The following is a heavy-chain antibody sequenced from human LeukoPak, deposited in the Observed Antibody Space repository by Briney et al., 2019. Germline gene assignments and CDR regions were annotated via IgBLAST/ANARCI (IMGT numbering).Heavy chain of an antibody. Sequence: GASVKVSCKASGGTFSSYAISWVRQAPGQGPEWMGGIIPIFGTANYAQKFQGRVTINADESTSTAYMELSSLRSEDTAVYYCARMRSSGWYFDYWGQGTLVTVSS. V-gene: IGHV1-69*13. CDR3: ARMRSSGWYFDY. J-gene: IGHJ4*02. CDR2: IIPIFGTA. D-gene: IGHD6-19*01. CDR1: GGTFSSYA.